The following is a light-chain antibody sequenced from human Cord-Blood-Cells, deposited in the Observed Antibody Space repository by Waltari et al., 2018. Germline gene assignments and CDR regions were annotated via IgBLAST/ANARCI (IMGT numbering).Light chain of an antibody. CDR1: QSSSR. Sequence: DIQMTQSPSTLSASVGDRVTITCRASQSSSRLAWYQQKPGKAPKLLIYKASSLESGVPSRFSGSGSGTEFTLTISSLQPDDFATYYCQQYNSYPYTFGQGTKLEIK. CDR3: QQYNSYPYT. V-gene: IGKV1-5*03. J-gene: IGKJ2*01. CDR2: KAS.